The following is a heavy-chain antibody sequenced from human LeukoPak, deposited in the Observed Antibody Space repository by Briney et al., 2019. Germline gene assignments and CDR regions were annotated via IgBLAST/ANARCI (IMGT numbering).Heavy chain of an antibody. J-gene: IGHJ4*02. CDR2: IYYSGST. V-gene: IGHV4-59*01. CDR1: GGSISSYY. CDR3: ARSRGWGSDY. Sequence: PSETLSLTCTVSGGSISSYYWSWIRQPPGKGLEWIGYIYYSGSTNYNPSLKSRVTISVDTSKNQFSLKLSSVTAADTAVYYCARSRGWGSDYWGQGTLVTVSS. D-gene: IGHD3-16*01.